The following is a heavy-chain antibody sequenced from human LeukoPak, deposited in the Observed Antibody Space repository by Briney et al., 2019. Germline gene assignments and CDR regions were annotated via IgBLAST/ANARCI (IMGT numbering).Heavy chain of an antibody. D-gene: IGHD5-24*01. CDR2: ISGSSSYI. V-gene: IGHV3-21*01. J-gene: IGHJ4*02. CDR1: GFTFSRYS. Sequence: GGSLRLSCAASGFTFSRYSMNWVRQAPGKVLEWVSSISGSSSYIYYADSVKGRFTISRHNAKNSLYLQMNSLRAEDTAVYYCAREGDGYNSPIDYWGQGTLVTVSS. CDR3: AREGDGYNSPIDY.